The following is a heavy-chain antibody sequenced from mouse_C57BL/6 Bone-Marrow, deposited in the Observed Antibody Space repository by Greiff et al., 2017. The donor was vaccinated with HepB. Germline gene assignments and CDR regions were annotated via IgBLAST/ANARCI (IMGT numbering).Heavy chain of an antibody. Sequence: QVTLKESGPGLLKPSQTLSLTCSFSGFSLSNYGMGVGWNRQPSGKGLEWLAHIWWDDDKYYNPALKSLLTISKDTSKNQVFLTIANVDTADTSTYYCARTYYDGFAYWGQGTLVTVSA. CDR1: GFSLSNYGMG. D-gene: IGHD1-1*02. J-gene: IGHJ3*01. CDR3: ARTYYDGFAY. CDR2: IWWDDDK. V-gene: IGHV8-8*01.